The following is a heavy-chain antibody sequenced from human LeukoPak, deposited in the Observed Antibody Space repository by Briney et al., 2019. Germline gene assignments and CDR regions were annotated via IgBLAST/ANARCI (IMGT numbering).Heavy chain of an antibody. CDR1: GFTFSTYS. J-gene: IGHJ3*02. D-gene: IGHD3-10*01. CDR2: ISFSTSTI. CDR3: ARDTHYYGSGSPAFDI. V-gene: IGHV3-48*01. Sequence: RGSLRLSCVASGFTFSTYSMNWVRQAPGKGLEWVSYISFSTSTIYYADSVKGRFTISRDNAKNALYLQMNSLRAEDTAMYYCARDTHYYGSGSPAFDIWGQGTMVTVSS.